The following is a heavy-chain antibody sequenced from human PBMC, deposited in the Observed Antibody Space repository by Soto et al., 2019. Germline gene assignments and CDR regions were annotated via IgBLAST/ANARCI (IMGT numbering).Heavy chain of an antibody. V-gene: IGHV4-34*01. CDR1: GGSFSGYF. CDR3: AALGYCSSTSCYPFDY. CDR2: INHSGST. J-gene: IGHJ4*02. Sequence: SETLSLTCAVYGGSFSGYFWSWIRQPPGKGLEWIGEINHSGSTNYIPSLKSRVTISVDTSKNQFSLKLSSVTAADTAVYYCAALGYCSSTSCYPFDYWGQGTLVTVSS. D-gene: IGHD2-2*01.